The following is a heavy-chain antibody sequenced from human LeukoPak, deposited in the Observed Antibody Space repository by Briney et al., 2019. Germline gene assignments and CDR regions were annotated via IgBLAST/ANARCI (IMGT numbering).Heavy chain of an antibody. D-gene: IGHD3-3*01. CDR1: GFTFSSYA. CDR3: AKDRVFDFWSGYFVFDY. J-gene: IGHJ4*02. V-gene: IGHV3-23*01. CDR2: ISGSGGST. Sequence: PGGSLRLSCAASGFTFSSYAMSWVRQAPGKGLEWVSAISGSGGSTYYADSVKGRFTISRDNSKNTLYLQMNSLRAEDTAVYYCAKDRVFDFWSGYFVFDYWGQGTLVTVSS.